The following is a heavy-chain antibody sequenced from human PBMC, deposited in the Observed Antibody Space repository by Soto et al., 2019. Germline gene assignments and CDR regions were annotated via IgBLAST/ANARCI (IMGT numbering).Heavy chain of an antibody. CDR1: GFTFTNYN. V-gene: IGHV3-21*01. CDR2: ISSSSHYI. Sequence: GGSLRLSCAASGFTFTNYNINWVRQAPGKGLEWVSSISSSSHYIYSADSVKGRFTISRDNSKNTLYLQMNRLRTDDTAVYYCARAFRDYYDPSGQLHYWGQGTLVTVSS. CDR3: ARAFRDYYDPSGQLHY. J-gene: IGHJ4*02. D-gene: IGHD3-22*01.